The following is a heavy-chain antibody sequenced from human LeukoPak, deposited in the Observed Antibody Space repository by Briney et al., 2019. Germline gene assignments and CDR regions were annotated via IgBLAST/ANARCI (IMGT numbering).Heavy chain of an antibody. CDR3: AADYYDSSGYFFDY. V-gene: IGHV4-61*02. CDR2: IYTSGST. CDR1: GGSISSGSYY. Sequence: PSQTLSLTCTVSGGSISSGSYYWSWIRQPAGKGLEWIVRIYTSGSTNYNPSLKSRVTISVHTSKNQFSLKLSSVTAADTAVYYCAADYYDSSGYFFDYWGQGTLVTVSS. J-gene: IGHJ4*02. D-gene: IGHD3-22*01.